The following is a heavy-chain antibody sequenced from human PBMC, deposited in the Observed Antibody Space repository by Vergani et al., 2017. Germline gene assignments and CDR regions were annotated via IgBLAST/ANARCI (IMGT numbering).Heavy chain of an antibody. D-gene: IGHD6-19*01. J-gene: IGHJ3*02. CDR1: GFTFIMHA. V-gene: IGHV3-23*01. CDR2: LSASYRRT. Sequence: EVQLLESGGDFVQPGGSLRLSCAASGFTFIMHAMSWVRQAPGKGLEWVSTLSASYRRTHYADSVKGRFTISRDISKNTLFLHMNSLRPEDTAVYYCAKVGRSEVAGTFGAFDIWGQGTMVTVSS. CDR3: AKVGRSEVAGTFGAFDI.